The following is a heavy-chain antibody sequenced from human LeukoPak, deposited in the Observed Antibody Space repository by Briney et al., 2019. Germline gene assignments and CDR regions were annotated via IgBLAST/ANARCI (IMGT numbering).Heavy chain of an antibody. V-gene: IGHV3-23*01. CDR1: GFAFRIFP. D-gene: IGHD6-19*01. CDR2: ISADSTTT. J-gene: IGHJ4*02. Sequence: PGGSLRLSCAASGFAFRIFPMIWARQAPGKGLEWASSISADSTTTNYADSAKGRFTVSRDNSKRTLYLQMNSPRVEDTALYYCATLMYTTGRQGFDSWGQGTRVTVSS. CDR3: ATLMYTTGRQGFDS.